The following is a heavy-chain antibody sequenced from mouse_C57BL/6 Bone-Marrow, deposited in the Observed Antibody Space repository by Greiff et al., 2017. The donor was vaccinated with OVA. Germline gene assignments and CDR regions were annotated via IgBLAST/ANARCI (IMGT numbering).Heavy chain of an antibody. CDR3: ARDVGWFAY. J-gene: IGHJ3*01. V-gene: IGHV1-82*01. CDR2: IYPGDGDT. CDR1: GYAFSSSW. Sequence: VQLQQSGPELVKPGASVKISCKASGYAFSSSWMNWVKQRPGKGLEWIGRIYPGDGDTNYNGKFKGKATLTADKSSSTAYMQLSSLTSEDSAVYFCARDVGWFAYWGQGTLVTVSA. D-gene: IGHD3-3*01.